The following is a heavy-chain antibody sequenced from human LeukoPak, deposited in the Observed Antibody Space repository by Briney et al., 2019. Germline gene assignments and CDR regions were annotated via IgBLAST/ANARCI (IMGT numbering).Heavy chain of an antibody. CDR3: ARHRAYGDYADAFDI. Sequence: PSETLSLTCTVSGGSISSYYWSWIRQPPGKGLEWIGYIYYSGSTNYNPSLKSRVTISVDTPKNQFPLKLSSVTAADRAVYYCARHRAYGDYADAFDIWGQGTMVTVSS. CDR2: IYYSGST. J-gene: IGHJ3*02. V-gene: IGHV4-59*08. D-gene: IGHD4-17*01. CDR1: GGSISSYY.